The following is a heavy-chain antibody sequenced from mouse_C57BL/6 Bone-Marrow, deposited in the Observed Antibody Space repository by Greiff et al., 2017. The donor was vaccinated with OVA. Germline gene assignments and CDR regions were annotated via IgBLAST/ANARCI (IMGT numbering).Heavy chain of an antibody. D-gene: IGHD2-4*01. CDR1: GYTFTSYW. Sequence: VKLQQPGAELVMPGASVKLSCKASGYTFTSYWMHWVKQRPGQGLEWIGEIDPSDSYTNYNQKFKGKSTLTVDKSSSTAYMQLSSLTSEDSAVYYCARGGYYDYPPWFAYWGQGTLVTVSA. CDR3: ARGGYYDYPPWFAY. CDR2: IDPSDSYT. V-gene: IGHV1-69*01. J-gene: IGHJ3*01.